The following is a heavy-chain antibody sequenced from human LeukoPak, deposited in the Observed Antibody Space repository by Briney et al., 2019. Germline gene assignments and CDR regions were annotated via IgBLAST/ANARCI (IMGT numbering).Heavy chain of an antibody. CDR1: GASISSYH. D-gene: IGHD5-18*01. CDR2: THYSGTT. Sequence: SETLSLTCTVSGASISSYHGSWIRQPPGRGLEWIGYTHYSGTTNYNPSLRSRLTMSVDTSKNQFSLKLTSVTAADTAVYYCLTVDATMGVDYWGQGTLVTVSS. V-gene: IGHV4-59*08. CDR3: LTVDATMGVDY. J-gene: IGHJ4*02.